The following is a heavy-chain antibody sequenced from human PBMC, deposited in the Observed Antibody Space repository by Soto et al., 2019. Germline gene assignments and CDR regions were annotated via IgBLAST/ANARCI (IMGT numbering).Heavy chain of an antibody. CDR2: ISDDGSKT. CDR1: GVTFRGYA. CDR3: ARAYQLTYYFDY. V-gene: IGHV3-30*14. Sequence: PGESLRLSCAGSGVTFRGYAVHWVRQAPGKGQEWETVISDDGSKTYYVDSVKGRFTLSRDDSTNTVFLQMSSLRIEDTAVYHCARAYQLTYYFDYWGPGTLVTVSS. D-gene: IGHD2-21*01. J-gene: IGHJ4*02.